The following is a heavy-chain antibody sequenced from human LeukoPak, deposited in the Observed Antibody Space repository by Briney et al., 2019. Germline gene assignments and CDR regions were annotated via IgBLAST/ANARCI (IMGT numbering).Heavy chain of an antibody. V-gene: IGHV3-73*01. CDR3: THYYDSSGYYGAFDI. CDR1: GFTFSDSA. D-gene: IGHD3-22*01. J-gene: IGHJ3*02. CDR2: IRNKAKSYAT. Sequence: PGGSLKLSCAASGFTFSDSAMHWVRQASGKGLEWVGRIRNKAKSYATAYAESVKGGFTISRDDSKNTAYLQMNSLKTEDTAVYYCTHYYDSSGYYGAFDIWGQGTMVTVSS.